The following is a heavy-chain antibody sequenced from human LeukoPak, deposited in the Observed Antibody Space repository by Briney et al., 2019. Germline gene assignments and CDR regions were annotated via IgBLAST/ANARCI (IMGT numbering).Heavy chain of an antibody. CDR1: GYTFTGYY. CDR3: ARDYSYTPYEIYCYYYYMDV. CDR2: INPNSGGT. Sequence: ASVKVSCKASGYTFTGYYMHWVRQAPGQGLEWMGWINPNSGGTNYAQKFQGRVTMTRDTSISTAYMELSRLRSDDTAVYYCARDYSYTPYEIYCYYYYMDVWGKGTTVTVSS. V-gene: IGHV1-2*02. D-gene: IGHD2-15*01. J-gene: IGHJ6*03.